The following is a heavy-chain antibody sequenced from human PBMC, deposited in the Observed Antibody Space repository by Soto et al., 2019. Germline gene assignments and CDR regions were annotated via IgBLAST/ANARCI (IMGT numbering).Heavy chain of an antibody. V-gene: IGHV3-23*01. CDR2: ISGGGATT. J-gene: IGHJ1*01. CDR3: AKDQAAAGTISRYFQH. Sequence: PGGSLRLSCAASGFTFSCYAMTWVRQAPGKGLEWVSAISGGGATTYHADSVKGRFTISRDNSKNTLYLQMNSLRAEDTALYYCAKDQAAAGTISRYFQHWGQGTLVTVSS. D-gene: IGHD6-13*01. CDR1: GFTFSCYA.